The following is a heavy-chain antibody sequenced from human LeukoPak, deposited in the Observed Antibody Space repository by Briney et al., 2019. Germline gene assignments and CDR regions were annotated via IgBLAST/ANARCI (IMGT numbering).Heavy chain of an antibody. Sequence: GASVKVSCKASGYTFTGYYMHWVRQAPGQGLEWMGWINPNSGGTNYAQKFQGRVTMTRDTSISTAYMELSSLRSEDTAVYYCARGQDIVATEFDYWGQGTLVTVSS. CDR2: INPNSGGT. CDR1: GYTFTGYY. CDR3: ARGQDIVATEFDY. J-gene: IGHJ4*02. D-gene: IGHD5-12*01. V-gene: IGHV1-2*02.